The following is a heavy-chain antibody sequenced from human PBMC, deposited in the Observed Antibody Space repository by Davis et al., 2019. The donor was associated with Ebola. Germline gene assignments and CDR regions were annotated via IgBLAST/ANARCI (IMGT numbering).Heavy chain of an antibody. D-gene: IGHD2-2*01. J-gene: IGHJ1*01. CDR2: ISGSGAKT. V-gene: IGHV3-23*01. Sequence: GESLKISCAASGFTFSTYAMSWVRQAPGKGLEWVSAISGSGAKTYYADSVKGRFTISRDNSKNTLYLQMNSLRAEDTAVYYCAKDQYQLPSSYFQHWGQGTLVTVSS. CDR3: AKDQYQLPSSYFQH. CDR1: GFTFSTYA.